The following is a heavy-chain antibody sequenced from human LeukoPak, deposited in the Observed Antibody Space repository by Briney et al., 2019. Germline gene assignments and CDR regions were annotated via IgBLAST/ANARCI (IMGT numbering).Heavy chain of an antibody. V-gene: IGHV4-34*01. CDR2: INHSGST. J-gene: IGHJ4*02. CDR3: ARGFSMATVPFDY. CDR1: GGSFSGYY. Sequence: PSETLSLTCAVYGGSFSGYYWSWIRQPPGKGLEWIGEINHSGSTNYNPSLKSRVTISVDTSKNQFFLKLSSVTAADTAVYYCARGFSMATVPFDYWGQGTLVTVSS. D-gene: IGHD5-24*01.